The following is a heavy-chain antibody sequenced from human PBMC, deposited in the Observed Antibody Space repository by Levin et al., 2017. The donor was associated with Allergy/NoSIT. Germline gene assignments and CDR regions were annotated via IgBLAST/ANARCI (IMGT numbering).Heavy chain of an antibody. CDR3: AREDGTERYYYYYYYMDV. V-gene: IGHV3-30-3*01. Sequence: GGSLRLSCAASGFTFSSYAMHWVRQAPGKGLEWVAVISYDGSNKYYADSVKGRFTISRDNSKNTLYLQMNSLRAEDTAVYYCAREDGTERYYYYYYYMDVWGKGTTVTVSS. J-gene: IGHJ6*03. CDR1: GFTFSSYA. CDR2: ISYDGSNK. D-gene: IGHD5-24*01.